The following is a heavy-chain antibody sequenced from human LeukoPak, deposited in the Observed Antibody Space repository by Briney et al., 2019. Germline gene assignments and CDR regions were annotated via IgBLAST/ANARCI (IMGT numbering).Heavy chain of an antibody. CDR3: AREGPRGNSQFDY. CDR1: GFTFSSYT. CDR2: IWYDGSNK. D-gene: IGHD2/OR15-2a*01. J-gene: IGHJ4*02. Sequence: GGSLRLSCAGSGFTFSSYTMSCVRQAPGKGLEWVALIWYDGSNKYYTDSVKGRLTISRDNSKNTLYLQMNSLRAEDTALYYCAREGPRGNSQFDYWGQGTLVTVPS. V-gene: IGHV3-33*08.